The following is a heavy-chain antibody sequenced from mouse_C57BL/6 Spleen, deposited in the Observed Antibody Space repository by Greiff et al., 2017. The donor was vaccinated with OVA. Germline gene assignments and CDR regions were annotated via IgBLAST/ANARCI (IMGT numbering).Heavy chain of an antibody. Sequence: QVQLKQPGTELVKPGASVKLSCKASGYTFTSYWMHWVKQRPGQGLEWIGNINPSNGGTNYNEKFKSKATLTVDKSSSTAYMQLSSLTSEDSAVYYCATFYDGYYDDFSWFAYWGQGTLVTVSA. D-gene: IGHD2-3*01. J-gene: IGHJ3*01. CDR2: INPSNGGT. CDR3: ATFYDGYYDDFSWFAY. V-gene: IGHV1-53*01. CDR1: GYTFTSYW.